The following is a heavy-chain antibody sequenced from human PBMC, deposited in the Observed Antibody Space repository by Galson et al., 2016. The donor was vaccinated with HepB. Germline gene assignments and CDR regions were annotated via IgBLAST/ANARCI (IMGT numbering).Heavy chain of an antibody. Sequence: SLRLSCAASGFTFSSYGMHWVRQAPDRGLEWVAVISYDRSDEYYADSVKGRFTISRDNSKNTLYLQMNSLRGEDTAVYYCAKRGDYVGYFQDWGQGTPVTVSS. V-gene: IGHV3-30*18. CDR1: GFTFSSYG. J-gene: IGHJ1*01. CDR2: ISYDRSDE. CDR3: AKRGDYVGYFQD. D-gene: IGHD4-17*01.